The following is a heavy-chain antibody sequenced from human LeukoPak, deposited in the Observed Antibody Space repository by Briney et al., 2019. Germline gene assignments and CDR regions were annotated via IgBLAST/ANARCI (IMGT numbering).Heavy chain of an antibody. CDR3: ARAMMVVANLWGVFDY. CDR2: ISGSGGST. Sequence: GGSLRLSCAASGFTFSSYAMSWVRQAPGKGLEWVSAISGSGGSTYYADSVKGRFTISRDNSKNTLYLQMNSLRAEDTAIYYCARAMMVVANLWGVFDYWGQGALVTVSS. J-gene: IGHJ4*02. D-gene: IGHD3-22*01. CDR1: GFTFSSYA. V-gene: IGHV3-23*01.